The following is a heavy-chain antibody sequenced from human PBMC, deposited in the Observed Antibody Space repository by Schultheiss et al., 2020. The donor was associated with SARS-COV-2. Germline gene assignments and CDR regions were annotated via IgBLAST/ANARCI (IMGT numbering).Heavy chain of an antibody. Sequence: SETLSLTCTVSGVSISSYYWSWIRQPPGKGLEWIGYIYYSGSTNYNPSLKSRVTISVDTSKNQFSLKLSSVTAADTAVYYCARARRVGGYYNWFDPWGQGTLVTVSS. J-gene: IGHJ5*02. D-gene: IGHD5-12*01. CDR1: GVSISSYY. CDR3: ARARRVGGYYNWFDP. V-gene: IGHV4-59*01. CDR2: IYYSGST.